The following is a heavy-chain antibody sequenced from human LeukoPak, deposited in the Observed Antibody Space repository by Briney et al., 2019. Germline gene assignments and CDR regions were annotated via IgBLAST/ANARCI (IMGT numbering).Heavy chain of an antibody. Sequence: SETLSLTCTVSGGSLSSYYWTWIRQPPGKGLEWIGYIYYTGSTSYNPSLKSRVTISVQTSKDQFSLKLSSVTAADTAVYYCARGPEFTSIVVVTATSPEYFQHWGQGTLVTVSS. CDR3: ARGPEFTSIVVVTATSPEYFQH. D-gene: IGHD2-21*02. V-gene: IGHV4-59*01. CDR1: GGSLSSYY. CDR2: IYYTGST. J-gene: IGHJ1*01.